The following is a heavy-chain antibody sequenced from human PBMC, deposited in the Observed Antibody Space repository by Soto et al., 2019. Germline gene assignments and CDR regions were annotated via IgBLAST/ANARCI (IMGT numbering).Heavy chain of an antibody. Sequence: QVHLVQSGAEVKKPGASVKFSCKGPGYAFTTYVITWVRQAPGQGLEWMGWISAHNGNTNYAQKLQGRVTVTRDTSTSTAYMELRSLRSDDTAVYYCARGRYGDYWGQGALVTVSS. J-gene: IGHJ4*02. D-gene: IGHD1-1*01. V-gene: IGHV1-18*01. CDR3: ARGRYGDY. CDR1: GYAFTTYV. CDR2: ISAHNGNT.